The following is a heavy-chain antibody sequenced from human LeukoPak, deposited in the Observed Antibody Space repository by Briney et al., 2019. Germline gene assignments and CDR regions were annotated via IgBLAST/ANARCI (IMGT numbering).Heavy chain of an antibody. Sequence: GASVKVSCKASGYTFTSYGISWVRQAPGQGLEWMGIINPSGGSTSYAQKFQGRVTMTRYTSTSTVYMELSSLRSEDTAVYYCARDRRPSVEVVAAKWFDPWGQGTLVTVSS. CDR3: ARDRRPSVEVVAAKWFDP. J-gene: IGHJ5*02. V-gene: IGHV1-46*01. CDR1: GYTFTSYG. D-gene: IGHD2-15*01. CDR2: INPSGGST.